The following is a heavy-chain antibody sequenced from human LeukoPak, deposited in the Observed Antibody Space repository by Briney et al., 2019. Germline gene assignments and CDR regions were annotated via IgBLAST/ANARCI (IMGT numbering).Heavy chain of an antibody. CDR1: GFIFSAYA. CDR2: ISGSGGST. CDR3: AKNAGEDYYFDY. J-gene: IGHJ4*02. Sequence: GGSLRLSCAASGFIFSAYAMNWVRQAPGKGLEWVSAISGSGGSTYYADSVKGRFTISRDNSKNTLYLQMNSLRAEDTAVYYCAKNAGEDYYFDYWGQGTLVTVSS. D-gene: IGHD4-17*01. V-gene: IGHV3-23*01.